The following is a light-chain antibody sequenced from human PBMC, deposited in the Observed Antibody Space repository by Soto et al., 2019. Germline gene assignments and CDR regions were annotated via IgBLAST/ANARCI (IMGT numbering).Light chain of an antibody. CDR3: QQYET. Sequence: EIVLTQSPGTLSLSPGERATLSCRASQSVSSNLAWYQQKPGQAPRLLIYGASTRATGIPARFSGSGSGTEFTLTISSLQSEDFAVYYCQQYETVGQGTKVDIK. CDR2: GAS. CDR1: QSVSSN. V-gene: IGKV3-15*01. J-gene: IGKJ1*01.